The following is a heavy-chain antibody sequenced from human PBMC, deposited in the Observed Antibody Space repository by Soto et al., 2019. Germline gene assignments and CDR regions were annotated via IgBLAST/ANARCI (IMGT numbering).Heavy chain of an antibody. CDR2: IYYSGST. V-gene: IGHV4-59*01. CDR1: GGSISSYY. D-gene: IGHD2-15*01. CDR3: ARDLRYCSGGSCYSYWFDP. Sequence: PSETLSPTCTVSGGSISSYYWSWIRQPPGKGLEWIGYIYYSGSTNYNPSLKSRVTISVDTSKNQFSLKLSSVTAADTAVYYCARDLRYCSGGSCYSYWFDPWGQGTLVTVSS. J-gene: IGHJ5*02.